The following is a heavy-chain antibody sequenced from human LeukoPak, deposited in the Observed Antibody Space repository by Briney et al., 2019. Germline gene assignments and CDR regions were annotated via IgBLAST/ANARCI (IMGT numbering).Heavy chain of an antibody. D-gene: IGHD1-14*01. CDR2: ISYIGST. Sequence: SETLSLTCTVSGASISGHYLTWIRHAPGKGLEWIGYISYIGSTNYNPSLKSRVIISVDTSKNLFSLKLRSVTAADTAVYYCARDQISINALDMWGQGTMVTVSS. J-gene: IGHJ3*02. CDR1: GASISGHY. CDR3: ARDQISINALDM. V-gene: IGHV4-59*11.